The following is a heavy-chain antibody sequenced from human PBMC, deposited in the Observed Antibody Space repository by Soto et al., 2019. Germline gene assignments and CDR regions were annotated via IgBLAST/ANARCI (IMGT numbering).Heavy chain of an antibody. CDR2: IVYSGST. Sequence: QLQLQESGPGLVKPSETLSLTCTVSGGSISSNSYYWGWIRQPPGKGLEWIGSIVYSGSTYYTPSLKSRVIISVVTSTTQFSLKLSSVTAADTAVYYCASHIARVVFSNPYWFDPWGQGTLVTVSS. CDR1: GGSISSNSYY. D-gene: IGHD2-15*01. J-gene: IGHJ5*02. CDR3: ASHIARVVFSNPYWFDP. V-gene: IGHV4-39*01.